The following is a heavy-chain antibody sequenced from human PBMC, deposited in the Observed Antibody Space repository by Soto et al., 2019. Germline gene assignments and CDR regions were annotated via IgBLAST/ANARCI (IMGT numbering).Heavy chain of an antibody. CDR1: GFTFSSYA. CDR3: VKGRGIVVVPAATPYFDY. V-gene: IGHV3-64D*08. Sequence: GGSLRLSCSASGFTFSSYAMHCVRQAPGKGLEYVSAISSNGGSTYYADSVKGRFTISRDNSKNTLYLQMSSLRAEDTAVYYCVKGRGIVVVPAATPYFDYWGQGTLVTVSS. J-gene: IGHJ4*02. D-gene: IGHD2-2*01. CDR2: ISSNGGST.